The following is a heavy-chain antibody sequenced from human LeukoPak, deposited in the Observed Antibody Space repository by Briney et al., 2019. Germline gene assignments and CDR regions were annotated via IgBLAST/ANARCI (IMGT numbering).Heavy chain of an antibody. CDR2: ISTYNGGT. D-gene: IGHD3-16*01. CDR3: ARDGPGFGYFDH. CDR1: GYIFTDYH. J-gene: IGHJ4*02. V-gene: IGHV1-18*01. Sequence: ASVKVSCKTSGYIFTDYHINWLRQAPGQGLEWIGWISTYNGGTKFLQKFQGRVTLTTDTSTTTGYMELRSLTSDDTAVYYCARDGPGFGYFDHWGQGTVVSLSS.